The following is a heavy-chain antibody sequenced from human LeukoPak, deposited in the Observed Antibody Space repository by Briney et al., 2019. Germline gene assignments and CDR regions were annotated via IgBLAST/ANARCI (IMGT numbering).Heavy chain of an antibody. D-gene: IGHD1-26*01. CDR3: ARLGGSYYFDY. CDR2: IYYSGST. J-gene: IGHJ4*02. CDR1: GGFFGGYY. Sequence: SETLSLTCAVYGGFFGGYYWSWIRQPPGKGLEWIGYIYYSGSTNYNPSLKSRVTISVDTSKNQFSLKLSSVTAADTAVYYCARLGGSYYFDYWGQGTLVTVSS. V-gene: IGHV4-59*08.